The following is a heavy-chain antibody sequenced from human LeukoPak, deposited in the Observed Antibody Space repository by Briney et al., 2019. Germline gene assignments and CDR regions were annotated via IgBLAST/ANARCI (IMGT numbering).Heavy chain of an antibody. D-gene: IGHD3-16*01. CDR3: ARVRTSLFDY. J-gene: IGHJ4*02. V-gene: IGHV4-30-2*01. CDR2: IYHSGST. CDR1: GGSISSGGYS. Sequence: SQTLSLTCTVSGGSISSGGYSWSWIRQPPGKGLEWIGYIYHSGSTYYNPSLKSRVTISVDRSKNQFSLKLSSVTAADTAVYYCARVRTSLFDYWGQGTLVTVSS.